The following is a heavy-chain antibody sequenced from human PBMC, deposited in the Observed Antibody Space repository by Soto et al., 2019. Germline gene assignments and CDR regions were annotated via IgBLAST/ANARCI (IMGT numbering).Heavy chain of an antibody. CDR3: AKVMGYDSSGSSYYFDY. Sequence: GGSLRLSCAASGFTFSSYAMSWVRQAPGKGLEWVSAISGSGGSTYYADSVKGRFTISRDNSKNTLYLQMNSLRAEDTAVYYCAKVMGYDSSGSSYYFDYWGQGTLVTVSS. V-gene: IGHV3-23*01. CDR2: ISGSGGST. J-gene: IGHJ4*02. D-gene: IGHD3-22*01. CDR1: GFTFSSYA.